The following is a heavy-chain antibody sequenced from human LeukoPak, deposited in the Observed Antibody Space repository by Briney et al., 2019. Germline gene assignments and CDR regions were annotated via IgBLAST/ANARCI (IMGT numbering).Heavy chain of an antibody. V-gene: IGHV5-51*01. J-gene: IGHJ5*02. CDR1: GYSFTSYW. D-gene: IGHD1-26*01. CDR2: IYPGDSDT. Sequence: GESLKISCKGSGYSFTSYWIGWVRQMPGKGLEWMGIIYPGDSDTRYSPSFQGQVTISADKSISTAYLQWSSLKASDTAMYYCARRLGIVGAHNWFDPWGQGTLVTVSS. CDR3: ARRLGIVGAHNWFDP.